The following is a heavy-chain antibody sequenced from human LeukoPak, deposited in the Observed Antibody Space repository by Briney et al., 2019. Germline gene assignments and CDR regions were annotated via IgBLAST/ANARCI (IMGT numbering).Heavy chain of an antibody. D-gene: IGHD1-14*01. V-gene: IGHV1-24*01. CDR3: ATVPGGDYYYGMDV. Sequence: ASVKVSCKVSGYTLTELSMHWVRQAPGKGLEWMGGFDPEDGETIYAQKFQGRVTITEDTSTDTAYMELSSLRSEDTAVYYCATVPGGDYYYGMDVWGQGTTVTVSS. CDR2: FDPEDGET. J-gene: IGHJ6*02. CDR1: GYTLTELS.